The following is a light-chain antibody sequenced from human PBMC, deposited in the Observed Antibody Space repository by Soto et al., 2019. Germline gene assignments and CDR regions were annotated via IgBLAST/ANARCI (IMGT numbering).Light chain of an antibody. V-gene: IGLV2-11*01. Sequence: QSALTQPRSVSGSPGQSVTISCTGTSSDFGGYNYVPWYQQHPGKAPKLMIYDVSKRPSGVPDRFSGSKSGNSASLTISGLQAEDEADYYCCSYAGSYTIVFGSGTKVTVL. J-gene: IGLJ1*01. CDR3: CSYAGSYTIV. CDR1: SSDFGGYNY. CDR2: DVS.